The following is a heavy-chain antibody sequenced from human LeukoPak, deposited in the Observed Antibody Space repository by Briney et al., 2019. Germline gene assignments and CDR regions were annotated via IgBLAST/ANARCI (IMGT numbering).Heavy chain of an antibody. CDR3: ARFKRAGGWSYFDY. Sequence: SETLSLICTVSDGSFSSTRYYWSWLRKPPGKGLEWIGHIYNSGSTNYSPSLKSRVTISVDTSKNQFSLKLSSVTAADTAVYYCARFKRAGGWSYFDYWGQGTLVTVSS. J-gene: IGHJ4*02. V-gene: IGHV4-61*01. CDR1: DGSFSSTRYY. CDR2: IYNSGST. D-gene: IGHD6-19*01.